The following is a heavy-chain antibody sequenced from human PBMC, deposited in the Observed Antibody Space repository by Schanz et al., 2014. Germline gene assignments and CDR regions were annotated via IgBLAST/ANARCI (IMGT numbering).Heavy chain of an antibody. J-gene: IGHJ4*02. CDR3: ARGRTFDY. V-gene: IGHV1-18*01. CDR1: GYTFTNYG. Sequence: QVLQVQSGSELKKPGTSVKVSCKASGYTFTNYGVTWVRQAPGQGLEWMGWISANNGNTNYAQKFQGRVTLTTDTSTSTAYMELRNLRSDDTAVYYCARGRTFDYWGQGTLVTVSS. CDR2: ISANNGNT.